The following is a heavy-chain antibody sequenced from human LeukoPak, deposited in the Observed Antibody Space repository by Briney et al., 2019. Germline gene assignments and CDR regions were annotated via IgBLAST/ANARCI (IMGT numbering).Heavy chain of an antibody. CDR1: GFTVSSNY. J-gene: IGHJ4*02. D-gene: IGHD4-17*01. CDR3: AREDCGDYGGGY. V-gene: IGHV3-53*01. Sequence: GGSLRLSCAASGFTVSSNYMSWVRQAPGKGLEWVSVIYSGGSTYYADSVKGRFTISRDNSKNTLYLQMNSLRAEDTAVYYCAREDCGDYGGGYWGQGTLVTVSS. CDR2: IYSGGST.